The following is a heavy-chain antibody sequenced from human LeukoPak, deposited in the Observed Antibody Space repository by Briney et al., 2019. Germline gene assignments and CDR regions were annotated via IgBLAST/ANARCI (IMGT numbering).Heavy chain of an antibody. CDR2: IKQDGSEK. CDR3: ASPWGSRDY. V-gene: IGHV3-7*01. J-gene: IGHJ4*02. D-gene: IGHD1-26*01. Sequence: PGGSLRLSCAASGFTFSSYEMNWVRQAPGKGLEWVANIKQDGSEKYYVDSVKGRFTISRDNAKNSLYLQMNSLRAEDTAVYYCASPWGSRDYWGQGTLVTVSS. CDR1: GFTFSSYE.